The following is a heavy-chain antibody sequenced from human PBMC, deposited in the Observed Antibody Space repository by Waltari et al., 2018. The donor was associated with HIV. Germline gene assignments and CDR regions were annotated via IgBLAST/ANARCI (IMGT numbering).Heavy chain of an antibody. D-gene: IGHD2-15*01. CDR1: GGSITNHY. CDR2: IYFNGNT. Sequence: QVQLQESGPGLVKPSETLSLTCSVSGGSITNHYLSWIRQSPEKGLEWIGYIYFNGNTNYNSSLKGRVTMSADTSKNQISLKLTSVTAADSAKYYCARGPIMTPGNFYNGFDVWGRGTTVTVSS. CDR3: ARGPIMTPGNFYNGFDV. V-gene: IGHV4-59*11. J-gene: IGHJ6*02.